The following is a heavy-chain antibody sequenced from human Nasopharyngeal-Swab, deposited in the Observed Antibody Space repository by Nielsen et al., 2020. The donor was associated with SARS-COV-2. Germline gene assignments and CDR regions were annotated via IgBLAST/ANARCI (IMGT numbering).Heavy chain of an antibody. CDR3: ARLNYDFGGLYGVDV. D-gene: IGHD3-3*01. Sequence: SETLSLTCTVSGGSISSHSYYWAWIRKPPGKGPEWIWHIYYTGSTHYNPSLRSRVTTSVDTSKNQFSLELRSVTAADTGVYFCARLNYDFGGLYGVDVWGQGTTVTVSS. V-gene: IGHV4-39*01. CDR2: IYYTGST. J-gene: IGHJ6*02. CDR1: GGSISSHSYY.